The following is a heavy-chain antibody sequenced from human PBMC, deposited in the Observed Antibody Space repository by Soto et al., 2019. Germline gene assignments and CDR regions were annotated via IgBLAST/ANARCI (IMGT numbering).Heavy chain of an antibody. CDR2: ISESGYTT. V-gene: IGHV3-23*04. D-gene: IGHD3-10*01. J-gene: IGHJ5*02. CDR1: GLTFSGHA. Sequence: EVQLVDSGGGLVQPGGSPRLSCAASGLTFSGHAMTWVRQSPGKGLEWVSTISESGYTTYYADSVKGRFTISRDNSEMARERERNSLGAEDTAVYYCVPGSSGAGGEDRWGQGTLVTVSS. CDR3: VPGSSGAGGEDR.